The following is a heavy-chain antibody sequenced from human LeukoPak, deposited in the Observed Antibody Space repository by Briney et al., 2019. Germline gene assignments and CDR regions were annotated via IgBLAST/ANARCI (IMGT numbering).Heavy chain of an antibody. CDR2: ISSSSSTI. Sequence: PGGSLRLSCAASGFTFSSYSMNWVRQAPGKGLEWVSYISSSSSTIYYADSVKGRFTISRDNVKNSLYLQMNSLRAEDTAVYYCARSTHSSSSYYYYYYGMDVWGQGTTVTVSS. CDR3: ARSTHSSSSYYYYYYGMDV. J-gene: IGHJ6*02. CDR1: GFTFSSYS. V-gene: IGHV3-48*01. D-gene: IGHD6-6*01.